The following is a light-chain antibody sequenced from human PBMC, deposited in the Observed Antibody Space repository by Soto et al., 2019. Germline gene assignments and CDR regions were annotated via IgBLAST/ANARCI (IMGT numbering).Light chain of an antibody. CDR3: QQHSNWPLT. CDR2: DAS. CDR1: QSVRSN. Sequence: EIVMTQSPATLSVSPGERATLSCRASQSVRSNLAWYQQRPGQAPRLLIYDASSRATGIPARFSGSGSGTDFTLTISSLEPEDFAVYYCQQHSNWPLTFGGGTKVDIK. J-gene: IGKJ4*01. V-gene: IGKV3-11*01.